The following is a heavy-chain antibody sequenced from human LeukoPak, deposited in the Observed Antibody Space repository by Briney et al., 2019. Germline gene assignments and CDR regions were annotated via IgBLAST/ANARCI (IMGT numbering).Heavy chain of an antibody. CDR2: INHSGST. J-gene: IGHJ5*02. V-gene: IGHV4-34*01. Sequence: SETLSLTCAVYGGSFSGYYWSWIRQPPGKGLEWIGEINHSGSTNHNPSLKSRVTISVDTSKNQFSLKLSSVTAADTAVYYCARDIVVVPATFDPWGQGTLVTVSS. D-gene: IGHD2-2*01. CDR3: ARDIVVVPATFDP. CDR1: GGSFSGYY.